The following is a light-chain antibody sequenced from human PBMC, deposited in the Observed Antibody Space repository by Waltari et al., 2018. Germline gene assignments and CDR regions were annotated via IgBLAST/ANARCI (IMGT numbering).Light chain of an antibody. CDR3: QQYNKWPPLT. Sequence: EVLMTQSPATLSVSPGERVTLSYRASQNIHDNLAWYQQKPGQAPRLLIYGASTRATAIPARFRGSGSGTEFTLTISSLQSEDFAIYYCQQYNKWPPLTFGGGTKVEIK. J-gene: IGKJ4*01. CDR1: QNIHDN. V-gene: IGKV3-15*01. CDR2: GAS.